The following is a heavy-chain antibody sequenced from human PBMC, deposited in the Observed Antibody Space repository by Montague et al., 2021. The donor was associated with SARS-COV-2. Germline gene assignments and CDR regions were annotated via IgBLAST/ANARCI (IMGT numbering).Heavy chain of an antibody. CDR1: GDSVSRNSAA. Sequence: CAISGDSVSRNSAAWNWIRQSPSRGLEWLGRTYYRSKWYNDYAVAVKRRITINPDTSKNQISLQLNSVTPEDTAVYYCARTSATSDDWGQGTLVTVSS. D-gene: IGHD1-26*01. J-gene: IGHJ4*02. V-gene: IGHV6-1*01. CDR3: ARTSATSDD. CDR2: TYYRSKWYN.